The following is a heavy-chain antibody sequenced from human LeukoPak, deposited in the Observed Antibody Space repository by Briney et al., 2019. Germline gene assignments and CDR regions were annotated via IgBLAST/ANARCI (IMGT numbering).Heavy chain of an antibody. V-gene: IGHV4-59*01. D-gene: IGHD6-19*01. J-gene: IGHJ4*02. CDR2: IYHSGST. CDR1: GGSISSYY. CDR3: ARAHYSSGWPNY. Sequence: SETLSLTCTVSGGSISSYYWSWIRQPPGKGLEWIGYIYHSGSTNYNPSLKSRVTISVDTSKNQFSLKLSSVTAADTAVYYCARAHYSSGWPNYWGQGTLVTVSS.